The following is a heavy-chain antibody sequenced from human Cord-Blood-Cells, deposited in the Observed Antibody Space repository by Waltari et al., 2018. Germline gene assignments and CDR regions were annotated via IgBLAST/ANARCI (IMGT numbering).Heavy chain of an antibody. V-gene: IGHV3-23*04. CDR3: AKLGGVGATFLDAFDI. Sequence: EVQLVESGGGLVQPGGSLRLSCAASGFTFSSYAMSWVRQAPGKGLEWVSAISGSGGSTSYADSVKGRFTISRDNSKNTLYLQMNSLRAEDTAVYYCAKLGGVGATFLDAFDIWGQGTMVTVSS. CDR2: ISGSGGST. J-gene: IGHJ3*02. D-gene: IGHD1-26*01. CDR1: GFTFSSYA.